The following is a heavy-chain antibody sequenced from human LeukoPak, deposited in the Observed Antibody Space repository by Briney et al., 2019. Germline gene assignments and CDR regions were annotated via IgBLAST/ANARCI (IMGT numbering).Heavy chain of an antibody. J-gene: IGHJ4*02. Sequence: PSETLSLTCAVSGYSINSGYCWGWIRQPPGKGLEGIGSIYHSGSTYYNPSLKSRVTISVDTSKNQFSLKLSSVTAADTAVYYCARVATTTNPPQRPFYYWGQGTLITVSS. CDR1: GYSINSGYC. V-gene: IGHV4-38-2*01. CDR2: IYHSGST. D-gene: IGHD5-12*01. CDR3: ARVATTTNPPQRPFYY.